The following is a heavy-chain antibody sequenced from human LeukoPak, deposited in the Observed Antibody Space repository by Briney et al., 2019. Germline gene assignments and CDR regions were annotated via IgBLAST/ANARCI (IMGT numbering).Heavy chain of an antibody. D-gene: IGHD7-27*01. CDR2: IYYSGST. J-gene: IGHJ4*02. CDR1: GGSISSYY. CDR3: ARTETGDHGFDY. V-gene: IGHV4-59*01. Sequence: PSETLSLTCTVSGGSISSYYWSWIRQPPGKGLEWIGYIYYSGSTNYNPSLKSRVTISVDTSKNQFSLKLSSVTAADTAVYYCARTETGDHGFDYWGQGTLVTVSS.